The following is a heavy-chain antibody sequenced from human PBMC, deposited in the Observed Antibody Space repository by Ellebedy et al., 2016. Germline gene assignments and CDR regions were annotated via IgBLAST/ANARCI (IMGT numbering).Heavy chain of an antibody. J-gene: IGHJ6*02. CDR3: ARYYYDSPDYYYGMDV. CDR1: GGSISSGGYY. Sequence: GSLRLXCTVSGGSISSGGYYWSWIRQPPGKGLEWIGYIYYSGSTNYNPSLKSRVTISVDTSKNQFSLKLSSVTAADTAVYYCARYYYDSPDYYYGMDVWGQGTTVTVSS. CDR2: IYYSGST. D-gene: IGHD3-22*01. V-gene: IGHV4-61*08.